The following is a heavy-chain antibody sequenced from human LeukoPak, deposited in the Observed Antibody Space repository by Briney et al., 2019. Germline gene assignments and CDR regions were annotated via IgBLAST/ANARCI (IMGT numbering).Heavy chain of an antibody. CDR3: ARALRGYSGYDTDY. CDR1: GYTFTSYD. V-gene: IGHV1-8*01. J-gene: IGHJ4*02. D-gene: IGHD5-12*01. Sequence: ASVKVSCKASGYTFTSYDINWVRQATGQGLEWMGWMNPNSGNTGYAQKFQGRVTMTRNTSLSTAYMELSSLRSEDTAVYYCARALRGYSGYDTDYWGQGTLVTVSS. CDR2: MNPNSGNT.